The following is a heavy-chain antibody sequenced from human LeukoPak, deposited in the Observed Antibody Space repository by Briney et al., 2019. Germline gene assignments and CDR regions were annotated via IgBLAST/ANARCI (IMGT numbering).Heavy chain of an antibody. Sequence: SVKISCKASGYTFTSYGISWVRQAPGQGLEWMGRIIPILGIANYAQKFQGRVTITADKSTSTAYMELSSLRSEDTAVYYCARLVYTVGASTTLDYWGQGTLVTVSS. D-gene: IGHD1-26*01. V-gene: IGHV1-69*04. CDR2: IIPILGIA. CDR1: GYTFTSYG. CDR3: ARLVYTVGASTTLDY. J-gene: IGHJ4*02.